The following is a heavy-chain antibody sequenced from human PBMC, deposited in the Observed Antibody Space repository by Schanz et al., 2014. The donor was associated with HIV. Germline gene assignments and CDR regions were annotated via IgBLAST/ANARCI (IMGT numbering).Heavy chain of an antibody. CDR3: ARQYYYDSSGYYPFFDY. J-gene: IGHJ4*02. V-gene: IGHV3-23*04. Sequence: DVQLVESGGGLEQPGGSLRLSCAASGFTFSTYAMNWVRQAPGKGLEWVSAINSGGRTYYADSVKGRFTISRDNSKNTLYLQMNSLRAEDTAVYYCARQYYYDSSGYYPFFDYWGQGTLVTVSS. CDR2: INSGGRT. CDR1: GFTFSTYA. D-gene: IGHD3-22*01.